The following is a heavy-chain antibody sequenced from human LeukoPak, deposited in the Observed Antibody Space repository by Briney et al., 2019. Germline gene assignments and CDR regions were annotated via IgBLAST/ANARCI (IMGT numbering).Heavy chain of an antibody. V-gene: IGHV4-4*07. CDR2: IYTSGST. J-gene: IGHJ3*02. D-gene: IGHD2-15*01. Sequence: PSETLSLTCTVSGGSISSYYWSWIRQPAGKGLEWIGRIYTSGSTNYNPSLKSRVTISVDTSKNQFSLKLSSVTAADTAVYYCARMPPRVVVAATYDAFDIWGQGTMVTVSS. CDR3: ARMPPRVVVAATYDAFDI. CDR1: GGSISSYY.